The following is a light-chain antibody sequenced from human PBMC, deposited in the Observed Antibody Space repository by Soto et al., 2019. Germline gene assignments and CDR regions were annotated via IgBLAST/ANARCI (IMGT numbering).Light chain of an antibody. J-gene: IGLJ1*01. CDR3: SSYKSSSPDNYV. Sequence: QSALTQPASVSGSPGQSITISCTGTSSDVGGYNYVSWYQQHPGKAPKLMIYDVSNRPSGVSNRFSGCKSGNTASLTISGLQAEDEADYYCSSYKSSSPDNYVFGTGTKLTVL. CDR2: DVS. CDR1: SSDVGGYNY. V-gene: IGLV2-14*01.